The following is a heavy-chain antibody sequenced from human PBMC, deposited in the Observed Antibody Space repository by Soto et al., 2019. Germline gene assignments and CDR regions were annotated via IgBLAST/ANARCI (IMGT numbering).Heavy chain of an antibody. CDR3: TTGLYDTGGLDH. CDR1: GFTFNNYA. Sequence: GGSLRLSCAASGFTFNNYAMNWVRQAPGKGLEWVATIKSKNHGGTTHYAAPEKGKFIISRDDSTNTLALQMNGLETDDTGVYYCTTGLYDTGGLDHWGQGALVTVSS. V-gene: IGHV3-15*06. J-gene: IGHJ4*02. D-gene: IGHD3-22*01. CDR2: IKSKNHGGTT.